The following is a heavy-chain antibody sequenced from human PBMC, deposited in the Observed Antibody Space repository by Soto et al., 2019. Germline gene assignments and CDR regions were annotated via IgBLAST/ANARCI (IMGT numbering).Heavy chain of an antibody. CDR1: GYTFTGYA. D-gene: IGHD6-19*01. V-gene: IGHV1-3*05. J-gene: IGHJ4*02. Sequence: QVQLVQSGAEEKKPGASVKVSCKASGYTFTGYAMHWVRQAPGQRLEWMGWINAGNGNTKYSQKFQGRVTITRDTSERTAYMELSSLRSEDKAVYYCARAVAVAADFDYWGQGTLVTVSS. CDR2: INAGNGNT. CDR3: ARAVAVAADFDY.